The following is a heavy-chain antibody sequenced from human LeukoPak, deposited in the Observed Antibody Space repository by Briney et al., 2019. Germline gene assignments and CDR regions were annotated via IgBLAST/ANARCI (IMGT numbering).Heavy chain of an antibody. Sequence: SETLSLTCSVSXGSISTYYWAWIRQPPGKGLEWIGYVYYSGSTKYNPSLESRVTISIDTSKGQFSLNLSSVTAADTAVYYCARQRGIIGTTDWFDPWGQGTLVTVSS. CDR3: ARQRGIIGTTDWFDP. D-gene: IGHD1-7*01. J-gene: IGHJ5*02. V-gene: IGHV4-59*08. CDR2: VYYSGST. CDR1: XGSISTYY.